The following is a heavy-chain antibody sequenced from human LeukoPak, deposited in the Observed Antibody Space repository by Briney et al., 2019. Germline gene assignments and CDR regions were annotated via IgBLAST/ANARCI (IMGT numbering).Heavy chain of an antibody. CDR2: IYYSGST. Sequence: PSETLSLTCAVYGGSFSGYYWSWIRQPPGKGLEWIGYIYYSGSTNYNPSLKSRVTISVDTSKNQFSLKLSSVTAADTAVYYCARGLYYDSSGYAFDIWGQGTMVTVSS. D-gene: IGHD3-22*01. J-gene: IGHJ3*02. CDR1: GGSFSGYY. CDR3: ARGLYYDSSGYAFDI. V-gene: IGHV4-59*01.